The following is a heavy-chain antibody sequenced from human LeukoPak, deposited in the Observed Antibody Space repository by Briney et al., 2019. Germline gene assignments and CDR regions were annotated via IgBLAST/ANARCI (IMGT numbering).Heavy chain of an antibody. CDR3: ARTGYNYGTPLNY. V-gene: IGHV3-23*01. Sequence: GGSLRLSCTASGFTLSSYAMSWVRQAPGKGLEWVSLISGNAGSTYYADSVKGRFTISRDITKNTLYLQMNSLRAEDTATYYCARTGYNYGTPLNYWGQGTLVTVSS. J-gene: IGHJ4*02. CDR1: GFTLSSYA. D-gene: IGHD5-18*01. CDR2: ISGNAGST.